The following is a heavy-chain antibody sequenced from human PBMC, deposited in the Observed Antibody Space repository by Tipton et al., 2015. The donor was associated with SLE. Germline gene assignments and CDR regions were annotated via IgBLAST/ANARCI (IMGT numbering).Heavy chain of an antibody. V-gene: IGHV3-33*06. D-gene: IGHD6-19*01. CDR1: GFTFSSYG. Sequence: SLRLSCAASGFTFSSYGMHWVRQAPGKGLEWVAVIWYDGSNKYYADSVKGRFTISRDNSKNTLYLQMNSLRAEDTAVYYCAKPLQWLAYDAFDIWGQGTMIIVSS. J-gene: IGHJ3*02. CDR2: IWYDGSNK. CDR3: AKPLQWLAYDAFDI.